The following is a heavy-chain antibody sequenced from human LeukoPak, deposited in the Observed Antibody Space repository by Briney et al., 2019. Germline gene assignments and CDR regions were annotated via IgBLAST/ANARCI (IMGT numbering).Heavy chain of an antibody. J-gene: IGHJ3*02. CDR1: GFTFSSYS. CDR3: ARDRYCSGGSCYSNAFDI. V-gene: IGHV3-48*04. CDR2: ISSSSSTI. D-gene: IGHD2-15*01. Sequence: GGSLRLSCAASGFTFSSYSMNWVRQAPGKGLEWVSSISSSSSTIYYADSVKGRFTISRDNAKNSLYLQMNSLRAEDTAVYYCARDRYCSGGSCYSNAFDIWGQGTMVTVSS.